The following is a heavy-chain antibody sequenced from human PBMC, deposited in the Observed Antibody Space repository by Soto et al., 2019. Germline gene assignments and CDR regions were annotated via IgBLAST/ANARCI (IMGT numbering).Heavy chain of an antibody. CDR3: VRTSLVVAAATREDY. CDR2: INSDGSST. CDR1: GFTFSSYA. D-gene: IGHD2-15*01. Sequence: GGSLRLSCAASGFTFSSYAMGWVRQAPGKGLVWVSRINSDGSSTSYAGSVKGRFTISRDNAKNTLYLQMNSLRAEDTAVYYCVRTSLVVAAATREDYWGQGTLVTVSS. J-gene: IGHJ4*02. V-gene: IGHV3-74*01.